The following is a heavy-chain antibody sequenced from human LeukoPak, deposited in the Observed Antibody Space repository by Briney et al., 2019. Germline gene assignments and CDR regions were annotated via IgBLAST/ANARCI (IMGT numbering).Heavy chain of an antibody. CDR3: ARDADSSSWYRIY. Sequence: SETLSLTCTVSGGSISRHFWSWIRQPPGKGLEWIGYIYHSGGTNYNPSLKSRVTISVDTSKTQFSLKLSSVTAADTAVYYCARDADSSSWYRIYWGQGTLVTVSS. J-gene: IGHJ4*02. V-gene: IGHV4-59*11. CDR2: IYHSGGT. D-gene: IGHD6-13*01. CDR1: GGSISRHF.